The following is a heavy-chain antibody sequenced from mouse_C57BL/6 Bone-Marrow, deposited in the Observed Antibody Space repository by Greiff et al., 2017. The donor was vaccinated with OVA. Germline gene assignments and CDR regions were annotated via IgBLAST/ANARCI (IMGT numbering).Heavy chain of an antibody. CDR3: ARHRYSNYGFYAMDY. Sequence: EVHLVESGGGLVQPGGSLKLSCAASGFTFSDYYMYWVRQTPEKRLEWVAYISNGGGSTYYPDTVKGRFTISRDNAKNTLYLQMSRLKSEDTAMYYCARHRYSNYGFYAMDYWGQGTSVTVSS. D-gene: IGHD2-5*01. J-gene: IGHJ4*01. CDR2: ISNGGGST. CDR1: GFTFSDYY. V-gene: IGHV5-12*01.